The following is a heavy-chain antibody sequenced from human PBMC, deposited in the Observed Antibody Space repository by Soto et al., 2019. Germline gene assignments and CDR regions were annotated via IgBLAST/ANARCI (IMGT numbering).Heavy chain of an antibody. J-gene: IGHJ4*02. D-gene: IGHD5-18*01. CDR1: GFTFSSYA. CDR2: ISGSGGST. CDR3: AKDFGYSGYDSVDTAMVLTFDY. V-gene: IGHV3-23*01. Sequence: GGSLRLSCAASGFTFSSYAMSWVRQAPGKGLEWVSAISGSGGSTYYADSVKGRFTIPRDNSKNTLYLQMNSLRAEDTAVYYCAKDFGYSGYDSVDTAMVLTFDYWGQGTLVTVSS.